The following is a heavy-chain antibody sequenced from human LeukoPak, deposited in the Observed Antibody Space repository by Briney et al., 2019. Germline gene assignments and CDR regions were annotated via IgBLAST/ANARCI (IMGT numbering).Heavy chain of an antibody. Sequence: SETLSLTCTASGVSIGSYYWRWIRHPPGQGPEWIWYIYNSGSTNYNPSLKRRVTITVDTSKTQFSLRRSSVPAADTAVYYCASHVNYDTGAFDIWGQGTMVTVSS. D-gene: IGHD3-22*01. CDR3: ASHVNYDTGAFDI. V-gene: IGHV4-59*08. CDR2: IYNSGST. CDR1: GVSIGSYY. J-gene: IGHJ3*02.